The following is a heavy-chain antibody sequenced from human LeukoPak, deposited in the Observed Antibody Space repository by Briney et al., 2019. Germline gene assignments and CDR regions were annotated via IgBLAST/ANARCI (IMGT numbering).Heavy chain of an antibody. Sequence: PSETLSLTCTVSGGSISSYYWSWIRQPAGKGLEWIGRIYTSGSTNYNPSLKSRVTKSVDTSKNQFSLKLSSVTAADTAVYYCARDVSRVVVGSFDPWGQGTLVTVSS. CDR2: IYTSGST. J-gene: IGHJ5*02. V-gene: IGHV4-4*07. CDR3: ARDVSRVVVGSFDP. D-gene: IGHD2-2*01. CDR1: GGSISSYY.